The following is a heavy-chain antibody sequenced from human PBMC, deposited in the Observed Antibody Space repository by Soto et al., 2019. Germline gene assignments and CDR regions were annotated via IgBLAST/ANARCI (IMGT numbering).Heavy chain of an antibody. J-gene: IGHJ5*02. V-gene: IGHV4-4*02. CDR3: ARDLFTYCSGGSCYSGS. D-gene: IGHD2-15*01. CDR1: GGSISSSNW. CDR2: IYHSGST. Sequence: SETLSLTCAVSGGSISSSNWWSWVRQPPGKGLEWIGEIYHSGSTNYNPSLKSRVTISVDKSKNQFSLKLSSVTAADTAVYYCARDLFTYCSGGSCYSGSWGQGTLVTVSS.